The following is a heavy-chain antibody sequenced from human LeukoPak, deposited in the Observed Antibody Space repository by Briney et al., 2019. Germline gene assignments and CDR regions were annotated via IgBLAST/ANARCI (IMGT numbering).Heavy chain of an antibody. V-gene: IGHV3-23*01. CDR1: GFAFSSYA. CDR3: AKDLSAPSITIFGVVILAFDY. J-gene: IGHJ4*02. CDR2: ISGSGGST. D-gene: IGHD3-3*01. Sequence: GGSLRLSCAASGFAFSSYAMSWVRQAPGKGLEGVSTISGSGGSTYYADSVKGRFTISRDNSKNTLYLQMNSLRAEDTAVYYCAKDLSAPSITIFGVVILAFDYWGQGTLVTVSS.